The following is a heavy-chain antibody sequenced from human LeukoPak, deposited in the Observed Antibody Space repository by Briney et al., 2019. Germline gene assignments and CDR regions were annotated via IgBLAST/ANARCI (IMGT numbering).Heavy chain of an antibody. J-gene: IGHJ6*02. Sequence: GGSLRLSCAASGFTFSSYGMHWVRQAPGKGLEWVSSISSSSSYIYYADSVKGRFTISRDNAKNSLYLQMNSLRAEDTAVYYCARVLHPYGMDVWGQGTTVTVSS. CDR3: ARVLHPYGMDV. V-gene: IGHV3-21*01. CDR2: ISSSSSYI. CDR1: GFTFSSYG. D-gene: IGHD3-3*01.